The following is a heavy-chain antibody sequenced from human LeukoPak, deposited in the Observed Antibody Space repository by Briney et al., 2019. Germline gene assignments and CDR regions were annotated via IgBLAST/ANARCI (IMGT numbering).Heavy chain of an antibody. D-gene: IGHD7-27*01. CDR2: INHSGST. V-gene: IGHV4-34*01. Sequence: SVTLSLTCAVYGGSFSGYYWSWIRQPPGKGLEWIGEINHSGSTNYNPSLKSRVTISVDTSKNQFSLKLSSVTAADTAVYYCATPWGSVDYWGQGTLVTVSS. J-gene: IGHJ4*02. CDR1: GGSFSGYY. CDR3: ATPWGSVDY.